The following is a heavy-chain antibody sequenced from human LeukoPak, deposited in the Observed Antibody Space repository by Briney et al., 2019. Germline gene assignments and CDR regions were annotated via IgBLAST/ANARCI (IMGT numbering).Heavy chain of an antibody. CDR1: GGTFSSYA. Sequence: GASVKVSCKASGGTFSSYAISLVRQAPGQGLEWMGRIIPILGIANYAQKFQGRVTITADKSTSTAYMELSSLRSEDTAVYYCARGSGSYYYYYGMDVWGQGTTVTVSS. V-gene: IGHV1-69*04. J-gene: IGHJ6*02. CDR3: ARGSGSYYYYYGMDV. D-gene: IGHD3-10*01. CDR2: IIPILGIA.